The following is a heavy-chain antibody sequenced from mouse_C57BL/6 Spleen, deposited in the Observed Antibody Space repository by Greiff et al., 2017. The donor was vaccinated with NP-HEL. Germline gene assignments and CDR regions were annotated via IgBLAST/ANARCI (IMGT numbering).Heavy chain of an antibody. J-gene: IGHJ4*01. V-gene: IGHV1-82*01. CDR1: GYAFSSSW. CDR3: ARYLDYYAMDY. Sequence: VQLQQSGPELVKPGASVKISCKASGYAFSSSWMNWVKQRPGKGLEWIGRIYPGDGDTNYNGKFKGKATLTADKSSSTAYMQLSSLTSEDSAVYFCARYLDYYAMDYWGKGTSVTVSS. CDR2: IYPGDGDT.